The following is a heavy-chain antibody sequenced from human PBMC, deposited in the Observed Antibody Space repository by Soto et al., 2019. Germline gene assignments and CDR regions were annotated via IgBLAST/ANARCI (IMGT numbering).Heavy chain of an antibody. CDR2: ISGSGGST. CDR1: GFTLSSYA. Sequence: GGSLRLSCAASGFTLSSYAMSWVRQAPGKGLEWVSAISGSGGSTYYADSVKGRFTISRDNSKNTLYLQMNSLRAEDTAVYYCATGPGAPAAEFAYWGQGTLVTVSS. V-gene: IGHV3-23*01. J-gene: IGHJ4*02. CDR3: ATGPGAPAAEFAY. D-gene: IGHD6-13*01.